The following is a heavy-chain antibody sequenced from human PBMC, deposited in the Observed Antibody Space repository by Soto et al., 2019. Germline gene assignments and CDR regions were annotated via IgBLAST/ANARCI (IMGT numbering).Heavy chain of an antibody. J-gene: IGHJ4*02. CDR2: ISYDGSNK. CDR1: GFTFIIYV. Sequence: PGGSVRLSCAASGFTFIIYVMHWVRQAQGKGLEWVAVISYDGSNKYYADSVKGRFTISRDNSKNTLYLQMNSLRAEDTAVYYCASPPRATVTDNIFDFWGPGTLVTVSS. CDR3: ASPPRATVTDNIFDF. V-gene: IGHV3-30*03. D-gene: IGHD4-17*01.